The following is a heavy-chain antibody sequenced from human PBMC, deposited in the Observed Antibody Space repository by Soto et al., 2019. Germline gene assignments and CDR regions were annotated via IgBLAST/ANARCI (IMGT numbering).Heavy chain of an antibody. CDR2: IKPSGFTL. CDR1: GLILGTYE. D-gene: IGHD3-22*01. V-gene: IGHV3-48*03. CDR3: VTERPTDPHFSGYDAFEI. Sequence: VRLVESGGGLVQPGGSLRLSCEGSGLILGTYEMNWVRQTPGRGLEWVADIKPSGFTLYSASFRGRFIISRDDVRNSLSSQMRDLRGEDTAVYYCVTERPTDPHFSGYDAFEIWGQGTMVTV. J-gene: IGHJ3*02.